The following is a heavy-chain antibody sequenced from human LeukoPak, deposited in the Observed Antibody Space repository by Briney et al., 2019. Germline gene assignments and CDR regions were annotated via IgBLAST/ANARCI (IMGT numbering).Heavy chain of an antibody. CDR3: ARNNYYDSSGYYYFDY. CDR1: GGSISSGGYY. Sequence: SETLSLTCTVSGGSISSGGYYWSWIRQHPGKGLEWIGYIYYSGSTYYNPSLKSRVTISVDRSKNQFSLKLSSVTAADTAVYYCARNNYYDSSGYYYFDYWGQGTLVTVSS. J-gene: IGHJ4*02. V-gene: IGHV4-31*03. CDR2: IYYSGST. D-gene: IGHD3-22*01.